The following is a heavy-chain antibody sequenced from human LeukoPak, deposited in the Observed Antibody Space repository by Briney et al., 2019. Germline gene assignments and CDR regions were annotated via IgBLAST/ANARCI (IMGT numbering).Heavy chain of an antibody. D-gene: IGHD1-26*01. CDR3: AKESSYSFPWELCINDF. V-gene: IGHV3-23*01. CDR2: ISGIGGIT. CDR1: GYTFSGYA. Sequence: GGSLRLSCAASGYTFSGYAMSWVRQAPGKGPERVSAISGIGGITYYAVSVNGRFSISSDNSKFTLYLQMTSLRAEDTAVYYCAKESSYSFPWELCINDFWGQGTLVTVSS. J-gene: IGHJ4*02.